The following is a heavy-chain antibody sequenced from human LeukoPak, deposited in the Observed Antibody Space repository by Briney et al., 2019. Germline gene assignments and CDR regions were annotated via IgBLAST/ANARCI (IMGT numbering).Heavy chain of an antibody. CDR1: GGTFSSYA. CDR3: AREGSGYDYYYYGMDV. CDR2: IIPIFGTA. D-gene: IGHD5-12*01. V-gene: IGHV1-69*06. J-gene: IGHJ6*04. Sequence: SVKVSCKASGGTFSSYAISWVRQAPGQGLEWMGGIIPIFGTANYAQKFQGRVTITADKSTSTAYMELSSLRSEDTAVYYCAREGSGYDYYYYGMDVWGKGTTVTVSS.